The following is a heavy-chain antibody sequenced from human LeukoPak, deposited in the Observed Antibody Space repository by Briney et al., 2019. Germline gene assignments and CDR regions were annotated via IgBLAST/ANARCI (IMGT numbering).Heavy chain of an antibody. CDR2: IIHSGRT. D-gene: IGHD3-10*01. CDR1: GGSFSGYY. Sequence: PSETLSLTCAVYGGSFSGYYWSWIRQPPGKGLEWIGEIIHSGRTNYNPSLKSRVTISADTSKNQFSLKLRSVTAADTAVYYCARGLREFGYYYYHMDVWGKGTTVTVSS. CDR3: ARGLREFGYYYYHMDV. J-gene: IGHJ6*03. V-gene: IGHV4-34*01.